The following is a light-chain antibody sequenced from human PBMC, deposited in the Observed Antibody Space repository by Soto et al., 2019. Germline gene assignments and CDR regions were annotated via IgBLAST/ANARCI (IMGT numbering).Light chain of an antibody. CDR1: SSDVGGYEY. CDR3: CSYAGSSSFVL. Sequence: QSVLTQPRSVSGSPGQSVTISCTGSSSDVGGYEYVSWYQHYPGKAPKLMTYDVSKRPSGVPDRFSGSKSGNTASRTISGLQAEDEAEYYCCSYAGSSSFVLFGVGTKLTVL. CDR2: DVS. J-gene: IGLJ2*01. V-gene: IGLV2-11*01.